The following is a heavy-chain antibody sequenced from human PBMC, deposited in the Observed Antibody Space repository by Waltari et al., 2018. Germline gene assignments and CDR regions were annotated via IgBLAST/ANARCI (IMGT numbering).Heavy chain of an antibody. D-gene: IGHD3-10*01. Sequence: QVQLVQSGGEVRRPGASVTVSCKATGYIFTRYGISWVRQAPGQGLELMGWISGYDDTPPFAQNFQGRVTMSTDTFTSTVYMDLRSLRSDDTAVYYCARDYYYGSGSSWSDVFDIWGQGTMVTVSS. CDR2: ISGYDDTP. V-gene: IGHV1-18*01. CDR3: ARDYYYGSGSSWSDVFDI. J-gene: IGHJ3*02. CDR1: GYIFTRYG.